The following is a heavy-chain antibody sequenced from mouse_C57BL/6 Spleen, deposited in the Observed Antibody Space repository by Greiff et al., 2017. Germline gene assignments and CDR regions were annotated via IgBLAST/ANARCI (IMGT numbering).Heavy chain of an antibody. CDR3: GITTVVENAMDY. CDR1: GYTFTSYW. V-gene: IGHV1-62-3*01. J-gene: IGHJ4*01. Sequence: VQLQQPGAELVKPGASVQLSCKASGYTFTSYWMHWVKQRPGRGLEWIGRIDPNSGGPKYNEKFKSKATLTVDKPSSTAYMQLSSLTSEDSAVYYCGITTVVENAMDYWGQGTSVTVSS. D-gene: IGHD1-1*01. CDR2: IDPNSGGP.